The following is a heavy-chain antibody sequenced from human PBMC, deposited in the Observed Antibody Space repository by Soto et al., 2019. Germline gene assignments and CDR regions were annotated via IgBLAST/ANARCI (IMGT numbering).Heavy chain of an antibody. CDR1: GSTFIKHW. J-gene: IGHJ3*02. CDR2: IYPGDSDA. CDR3: ARQGDMAATPADAFDI. Sequence: GESLETFFKVPGSTFIKHWIALVRQMPGKGLEWMGIIYPGDSDATYSPSSAGQVTISVDKSITTAYLHWSSLEASDSAVYYCARQGDMAATPADAFDIWGQGTLVTVSS. D-gene: IGHD6-19*01. V-gene: IGHV5-51*01.